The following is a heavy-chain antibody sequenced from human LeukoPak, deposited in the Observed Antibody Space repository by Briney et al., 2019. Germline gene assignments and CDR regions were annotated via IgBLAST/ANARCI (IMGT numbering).Heavy chain of an antibody. Sequence: GGSLRLSCAASGFTFSSYAMSWVRQAPGKGLEWVSAISGSGGSTYYAGSVKGRFTISRDNSKNTLYLQMNSLRAEDTAVYYCAKLRVVVDSHYFDYWGQGTLVTVSS. V-gene: IGHV3-23*01. CDR2: ISGSGGST. CDR3: AKLRVVVDSHYFDY. D-gene: IGHD3-22*01. CDR1: GFTFSSYA. J-gene: IGHJ4*02.